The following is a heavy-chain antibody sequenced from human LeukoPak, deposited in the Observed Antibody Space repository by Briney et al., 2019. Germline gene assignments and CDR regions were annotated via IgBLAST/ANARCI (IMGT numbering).Heavy chain of an antibody. V-gene: IGHV4-39*07. D-gene: IGHD4-17*01. Sequence: SETLSLTCTVSGGSISSSSYYWGWIRQPPGKGLERIGSIYHSGSTYYNPSLKSRVTISVDTSKNQFSLKLSSVTAADTAVYYCARDRAYGDYNWFDPWGQGTLVTVSS. CDR2: IYHSGST. CDR3: ARDRAYGDYNWFDP. CDR1: GGSISSSSYY. J-gene: IGHJ5*02.